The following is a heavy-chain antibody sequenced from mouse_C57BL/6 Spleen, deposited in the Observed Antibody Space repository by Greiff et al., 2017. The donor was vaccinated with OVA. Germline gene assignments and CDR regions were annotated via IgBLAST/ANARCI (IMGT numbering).Heavy chain of an antibody. CDR3: ARPNYDYDGYYFDY. V-gene: IGHV5-6*02. D-gene: IGHD2-4*01. Sequence: DVKLVESGGDLVKPGGSLKLSCAASGFTFSSYGMSWVRQTPDKRLEWVATISSGGSYTYYPDSVKGRFTISRDNAKNTLYLQMSSLKSEDTAMYYCARPNYDYDGYYFDYWGQGTTLTVSS. CDR2: ISSGGSYT. J-gene: IGHJ2*01. CDR1: GFTFSSYG.